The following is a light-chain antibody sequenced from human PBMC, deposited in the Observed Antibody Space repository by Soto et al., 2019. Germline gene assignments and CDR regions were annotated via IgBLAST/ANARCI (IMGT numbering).Light chain of an antibody. V-gene: IGLV4-69*01. CDR1: SGHSNYA. J-gene: IGLJ2*01. CDR3: QTWGSGAVV. Sequence: QPVLTQSPSASASLGASVKLTCTLSSGHSNYAIAWHQQQPEKGPRYLMKLNSDRSHSKGDGIPDRFSGSSSGAERYLTISRLQSEDEADYYCQTWGSGAVVFGGGTKLTV. CDR2: LNSDRSH.